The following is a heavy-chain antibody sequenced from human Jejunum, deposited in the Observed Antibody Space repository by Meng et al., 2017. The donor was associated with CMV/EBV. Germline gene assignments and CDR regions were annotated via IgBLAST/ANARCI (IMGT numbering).Heavy chain of an antibody. CDR3: ARDGLNERYFDY. CDR2: INTNTGNP. J-gene: IGHJ4*02. CDR1: GYTFTTNN. V-gene: IGHV7-4-1*02. Sequence: QVQFVQSGAEVKKPGASVKVSCKASGYTFTTNNLIWVRQAPGQGPEWMGWINTNTGNPTYARDLTGRFVFSSDTSVSTAYLQISSLKAEDTAVYYCARDGLNERYFDYWGQGTLVTVSS.